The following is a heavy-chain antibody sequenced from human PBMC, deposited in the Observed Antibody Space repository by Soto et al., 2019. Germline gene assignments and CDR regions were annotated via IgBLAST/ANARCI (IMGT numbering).Heavy chain of an antibody. CDR3: ARGPYYYDSSGYYPIDY. V-gene: IGHV1-8*01. Sequence: ASVKVSCKASGYTFTSYDINWVRQATGQGREWMGWMNPNSGNTGYAQKFQGRVTMTRNTSISTAYMELSSLRSEDTAVYYCARGPYYYDSSGYYPIDYWGQGTLVTVSS. CDR2: MNPNSGNT. CDR1: GYTFTSYD. D-gene: IGHD3-22*01. J-gene: IGHJ4*02.